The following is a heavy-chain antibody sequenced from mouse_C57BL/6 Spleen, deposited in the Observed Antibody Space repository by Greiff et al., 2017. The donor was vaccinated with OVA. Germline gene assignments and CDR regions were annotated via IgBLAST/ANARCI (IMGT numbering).Heavy chain of an antibody. CDR1: GYTFTSYW. CDR3: ARGTAPYYFDY. J-gene: IGHJ2*01. D-gene: IGHD3-3*01. Sequence: VQLQQPGAELVMPGASVKLSCKASGYTFTSYWMHWVKQRPGQGLEWIGEIDPSDSYTNYNQKFKGKSTLTVDKSSSTAYMQLSSLTSEDAAVYYCARGTAPYYFDYWGQGTTLTVSS. CDR2: IDPSDSYT. V-gene: IGHV1-69*01.